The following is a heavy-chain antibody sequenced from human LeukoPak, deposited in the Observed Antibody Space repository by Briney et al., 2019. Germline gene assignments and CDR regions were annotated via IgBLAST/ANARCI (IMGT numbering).Heavy chain of an antibody. J-gene: IGHJ6*03. CDR3: ARDKTILWFRETRNRYYYYMDV. CDR2: IYSGGST. Sequence: GGSLRLSCAASGFTVSSNYMSWVRQAPGKGLEWVSVIYSGGSTYYADSVKGRFTISRDNSKNTLYLQMNSLRAEDTAVYYCARDKTILWFRETRNRYYYYMDVWGKGTTVTVSS. V-gene: IGHV3-66*02. D-gene: IGHD3-10*01. CDR1: GFTVSSNY.